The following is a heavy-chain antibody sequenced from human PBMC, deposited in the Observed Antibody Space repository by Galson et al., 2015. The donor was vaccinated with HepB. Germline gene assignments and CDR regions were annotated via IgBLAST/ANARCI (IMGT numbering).Heavy chain of an antibody. CDR2: ISGSGGST. CDR1: GFTFSSYA. J-gene: IGHJ6*02. V-gene: IGHV3-23*01. Sequence: SLRLSCAASGFTFSSYAMSWVRQAPGKGLEWVSDISGSGGSTYYADSVKGRFTISRDNSKNTLYLQMNSLRAEDTAVYYCAKSYYDILTGYNYYYYYGMDVWGQGTTVTVSS. CDR3: AKSYYDILTGYNYYYYYGMDV. D-gene: IGHD3-9*01.